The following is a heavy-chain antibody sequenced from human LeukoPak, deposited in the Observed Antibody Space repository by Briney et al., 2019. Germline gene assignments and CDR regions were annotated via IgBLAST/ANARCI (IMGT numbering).Heavy chain of an antibody. CDR2: MNPNSGNT. CDR3: AKDHVGSSGLLDY. CDR1: GYTFTSYD. J-gene: IGHJ4*02. Sequence: ASVKVSCKASGYTFTSYDINWVRQATGQGLEWMGWMNPNSGNTGYAQKFQGRVTMTRNTSISTAYMELSSLRAEDTAVYYCAKDHVGSSGLLDYWGQGTLVTASS. V-gene: IGHV1-8*01. D-gene: IGHD6-19*01.